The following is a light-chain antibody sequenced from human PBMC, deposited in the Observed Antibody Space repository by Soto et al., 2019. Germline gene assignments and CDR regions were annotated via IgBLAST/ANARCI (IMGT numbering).Light chain of an antibody. Sequence: QSALTQPASVSGSPGQSITISCTGTSSDVGGYKYVSWYQQHAGKAPKLMIYDVSNRPSGVSNRFSGSKSGNTASLTISGLQAEDEADYYCSSYRGSSTLVFGGGTKLTVL. CDR2: DVS. J-gene: IGLJ3*02. V-gene: IGLV2-14*01. CDR3: SSYRGSSTLV. CDR1: SSDVGGYKY.